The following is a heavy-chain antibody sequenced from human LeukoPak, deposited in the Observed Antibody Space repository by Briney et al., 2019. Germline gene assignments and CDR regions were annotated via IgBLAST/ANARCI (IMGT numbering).Heavy chain of an antibody. CDR1: GFTFSNYW. Sequence: PGGSLRLSCAASGFTFSNYWMIWVRQAPGQGLEWVANIKQDGSEKSYVDSVKGRFTISRDNAKNSLYLKMNSLRAEDTAVYYCAREQYDSSGYYSMGFDYWGQGTLVTVSS. J-gene: IGHJ4*02. V-gene: IGHV3-7*01. CDR2: IKQDGSEK. D-gene: IGHD3-22*01. CDR3: AREQYDSSGYYSMGFDY.